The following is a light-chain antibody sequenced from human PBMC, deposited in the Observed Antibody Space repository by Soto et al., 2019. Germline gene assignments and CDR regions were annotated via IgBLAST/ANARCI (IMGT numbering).Light chain of an antibody. CDR1: TGAVTSGHH. J-gene: IGLJ2*01. Sequence: QAVVTQEPSLTMSPGGTVTLTCASSTGAVTSGHHPNWFQQKPGQAPRSLIYSTINKHSWTPARFSGSLLGARAALTLSGVQPEDEAEYYCLLYYGDTRVFGGGTKLTVL. CDR3: LLYYGDTRV. V-gene: IGLV7-43*01. CDR2: STI.